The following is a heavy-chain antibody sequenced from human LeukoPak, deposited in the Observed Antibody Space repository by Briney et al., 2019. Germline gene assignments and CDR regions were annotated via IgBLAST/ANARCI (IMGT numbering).Heavy chain of an antibody. CDR1: GYTFTGYY. Sequence: GASVKVSCKASGYTFTGYYMHWVRQAPGQGLEWMGWINPNSGGTNYAQKFQGRVTMTRDTSISTAYMELSRLRSDDTAVYYCARGGIAPPYYYYYYMDVWGKGTTVTVSS. CDR2: INPNSGGT. D-gene: IGHD6-13*01. V-gene: IGHV1-2*02. J-gene: IGHJ6*03. CDR3: ARGGIAPPYYYYYYMDV.